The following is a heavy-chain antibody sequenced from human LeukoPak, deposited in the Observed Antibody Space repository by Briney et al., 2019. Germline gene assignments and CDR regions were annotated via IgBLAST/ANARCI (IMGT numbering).Heavy chain of an antibody. CDR2: IYYTGYT. D-gene: IGHD4-17*01. J-gene: IGHJ4*02. CDR3: ARESATVTTGLIEY. Sequence: PSETLSLTCTVSGDSTRSRSNYWGSTRQPPGKGLGWIGRIYYTGYTFNNPSLKSRVTISVDTSRNKVSLKLTSVTAADTAVYYCARESATVTTGLIEYWGQGTLVTVSS. CDR1: GDSTRSRSNY. V-gene: IGHV4-39*07.